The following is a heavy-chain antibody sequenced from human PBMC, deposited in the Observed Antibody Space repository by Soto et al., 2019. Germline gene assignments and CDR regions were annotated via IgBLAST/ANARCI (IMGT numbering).Heavy chain of an antibody. D-gene: IGHD3-22*01. Sequence: PGGSLRLSCAASGFTFSSYGMHWVRQAPGKGLEWVAVIWYDGSNKYYADSVKGRFTIPRDNSKNTLYLQMNSLRAEDTAMNYCARYHDSSGYYPDWFDPWGQGTLVTVSS. CDR1: GFTFSSYG. CDR3: ARYHDSSGYYPDWFDP. J-gene: IGHJ5*02. V-gene: IGHV3-33*01. CDR2: IWYDGSNK.